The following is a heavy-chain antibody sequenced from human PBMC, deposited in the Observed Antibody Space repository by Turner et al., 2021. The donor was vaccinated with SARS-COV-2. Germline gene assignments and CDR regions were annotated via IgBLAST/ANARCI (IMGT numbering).Heavy chain of an antibody. CDR1: GYTFNGHH. CDR2: INANNGET. Sequence: QMQLVQSGAELKKPGASVKVSCKASGYTFNGHHMHWVRQAPGQGPEWMGWINANNGETNYAQKFQGRVTMTRDTSISTAYMELSRLRSDDTAVYYCARGTYYYDISAYRNDAFDIWGQGTMVTVSS. D-gene: IGHD3-22*01. V-gene: IGHV1-2*02. CDR3: ARGTYYYDISAYRNDAFDI. J-gene: IGHJ3*02.